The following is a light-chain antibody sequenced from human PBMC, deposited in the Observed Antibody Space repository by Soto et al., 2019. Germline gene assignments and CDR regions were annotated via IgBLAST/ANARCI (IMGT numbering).Light chain of an antibody. Sequence: QSALTQPASVSGSPGQSITISGAGTMRDVGAYNLVSWYQQHPGRAPQLIIYEVRNRPSGISFRFSGSKSGNTASLTISGLQAEDEAEYYLSSDTSKSSLIFGGGTKVTVL. CDR1: MRDVGAYNL. CDR3: SSDTSKSSLI. J-gene: IGLJ2*01. V-gene: IGLV2-14*01. CDR2: EVR.